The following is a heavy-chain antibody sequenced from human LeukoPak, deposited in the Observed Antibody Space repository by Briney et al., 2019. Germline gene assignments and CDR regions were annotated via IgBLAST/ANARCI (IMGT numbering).Heavy chain of an antibody. Sequence: ASVKVSCKASRYIFTSYGISWVRQAAGQGLEWMGWISAYNGNTNHAQNFQGRVTVTTGTSTSTAYMELRSLRSDDTAVYYCARDRGTYYDFWSGYHYWGQGTLVTVSS. CDR1: RYIFTSYG. CDR2: ISAYNGNT. CDR3: ARDRGTYYDFWSGYHY. V-gene: IGHV1-18*01. D-gene: IGHD3-3*01. J-gene: IGHJ4*02.